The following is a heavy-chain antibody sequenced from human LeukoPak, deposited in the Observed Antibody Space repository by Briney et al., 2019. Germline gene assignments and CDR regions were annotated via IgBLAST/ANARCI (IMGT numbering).Heavy chain of an antibody. CDR1: GGSVSSGGYY. D-gene: IGHD4-17*01. V-gene: IGHV4-61*08. J-gene: IGHJ4*02. Sequence: SETLSLTCTVSGGSVSSGGYYWSWIRQPPGKGLEWIGYIYYSGSTNYNPSLKSRVTISVDTSKNQFSLKLTSVTAADTAVYYCARKDYGDYSFDYWGLGTLVTVSS. CDR2: IYYSGST. CDR3: ARKDYGDYSFDY.